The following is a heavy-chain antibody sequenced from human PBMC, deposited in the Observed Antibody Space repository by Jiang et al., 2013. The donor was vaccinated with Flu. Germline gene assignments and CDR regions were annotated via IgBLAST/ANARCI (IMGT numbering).Heavy chain of an antibody. CDR1: GFSLRSNGVG. Sequence: KPTQTLTLTCTFSGFSLRSNGVGVGWIRQPPGKAPEWLAFINWKADKRYSPSLKNRLTINKDTSKSQVVLTMTNMDPVDTVTYYCCAQQLSEPPIYRDYEPDAFDIWGQGTMVTVSS. J-gene: IGHJ3*02. D-gene: IGHD4-17*01. CDR2: INWKADK. CDR3: CAQQLSEPPIYRDYEPDAFDI. V-gene: IGHV2-5*01.